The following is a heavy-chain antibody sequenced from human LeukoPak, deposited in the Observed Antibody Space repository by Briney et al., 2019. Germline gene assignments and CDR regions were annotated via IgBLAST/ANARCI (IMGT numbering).Heavy chain of an antibody. J-gene: IGHJ4*02. CDR3: ARMTHTLGATYSHFDY. CDR2: THPVSGDT. Sequence: ASVTVSCTASGYPFTNFYVHWVRLAPGQGLEWLGWTHPVSGDTIYAQKFQGRVTMTRDTSISTAYMELTSLTSDDTAVYYCARMTHTLGATYSHFDYWGQGTLVTVSS. V-gene: IGHV1-2*02. D-gene: IGHD3-16*01. CDR1: GYPFTNFY.